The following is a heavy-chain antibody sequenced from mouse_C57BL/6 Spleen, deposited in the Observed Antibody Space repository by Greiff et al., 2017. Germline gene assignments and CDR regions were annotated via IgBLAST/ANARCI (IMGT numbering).Heavy chain of an antibody. CDR2: IYPGSGNT. V-gene: IGHV1-66*01. Sequence: VQLQQSGPELVKPGASVKISCKASGYSFTSYYIHWVKQRPGQGLEWIGWIYPGSGNTKYNEKFKGKATLTADTSSSTAYMQLSSLTTEDSAVYYCARSAYYRNYDYAMDYWGQGTSVTVSS. CDR3: ARSAYYRNYDYAMDY. J-gene: IGHJ4*01. D-gene: IGHD2-10*01. CDR1: GYSFTSYY.